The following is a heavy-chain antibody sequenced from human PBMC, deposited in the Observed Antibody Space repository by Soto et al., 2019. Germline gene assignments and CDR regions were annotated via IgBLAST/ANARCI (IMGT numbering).Heavy chain of an antibody. J-gene: IGHJ6*02. D-gene: IGHD5-18*01. CDR2: IYYSVST. CDR1: GGSISSYY. Sequence: QVQLQESGPGLVKPSETLSLTCTVSGGSISSYYWSWIRQPPGKGLEWIGYIYYSVSTNYNPSLESRVTIPVNPSKNQCSLKLRSVTAADTAVYYCARGLGYSYGRGMEYYYCGMDVGGQGTTVTVSS. CDR3: ARGLGYSYGRGMEYYYCGMDV. V-gene: IGHV4-59*01.